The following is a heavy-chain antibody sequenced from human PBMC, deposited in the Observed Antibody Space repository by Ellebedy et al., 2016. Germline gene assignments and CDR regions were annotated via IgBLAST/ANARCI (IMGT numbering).Heavy chain of an antibody. D-gene: IGHD4-11*01. CDR1: GGSFSGYY. CDR3: ARVVDYSKDPIPFDY. J-gene: IGHJ4*02. CDR2: INHSGST. Sequence: SETLSLXXAVYGGSFSGYYWSWIRQPPGKGLEWIGEINHSGSTNNNPSLKSRVTISVDTSKNQFSLKLSSVTAADTGVYYCARVVDYSKDPIPFDYWGQGTLVTVSS. V-gene: IGHV4-34*01.